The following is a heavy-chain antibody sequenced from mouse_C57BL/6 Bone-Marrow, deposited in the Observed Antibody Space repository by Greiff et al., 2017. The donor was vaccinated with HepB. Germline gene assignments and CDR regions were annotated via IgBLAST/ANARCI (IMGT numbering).Heavy chain of an antibody. CDR2: IYPGDGDT. V-gene: IGHV1-82*01. Sequence: QVQLKQSGPELVKPGASVKISCKASGYAFSSSWMNWVKQRPGKGLEWIGRIYPGDGDTNYNGKFKGKATLTADKSSSTAYMQLISLTSADSAVSFCARRSYYGSSPAWFAYWGQGTLVTVSA. CDR3: ARRSYYGSSPAWFAY. D-gene: IGHD1-1*01. J-gene: IGHJ3*01. CDR1: GYAFSSSW.